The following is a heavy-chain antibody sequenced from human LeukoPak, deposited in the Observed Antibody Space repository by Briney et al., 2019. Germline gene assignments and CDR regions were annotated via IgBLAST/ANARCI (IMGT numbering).Heavy chain of an antibody. V-gene: IGHV3-48*01. D-gene: IGHD3-16*01. CDR2: ISSSSSTI. J-gene: IGHJ4*02. Sequence: GESLRLSCAASGFTFSSYSMNWVRQAPGKELEWVSYISSSSSTIYYADSVKGRFTISRDNAKNSLYLQMNSLRAEDTAVYYCARELGEPGFDYWGQGTLVTVSS. CDR3: ARELGEPGFDY. CDR1: GFTFSSYS.